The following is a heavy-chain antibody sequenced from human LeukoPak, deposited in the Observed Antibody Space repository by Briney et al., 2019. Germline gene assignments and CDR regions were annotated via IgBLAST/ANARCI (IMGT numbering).Heavy chain of an antibody. Sequence: SETLSLTCTVSDDSISDYYRGWIRQPPGKGLEWIGYFHNSGTSTYNPSLKSRVTISADTSKNQFSLKLSSVTAADTAVYYCARDDGGDCTITSCYSVKDWGRGTLVTVSS. D-gene: IGHD2-2*02. V-gene: IGHV4-4*08. J-gene: IGHJ4*02. CDR3: ARDDGGDCTITSCYSVKD. CDR1: DDSISDYY. CDR2: FHNSGTS.